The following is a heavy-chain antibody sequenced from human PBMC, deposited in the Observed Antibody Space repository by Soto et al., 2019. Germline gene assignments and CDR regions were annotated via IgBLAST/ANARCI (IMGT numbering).Heavy chain of an antibody. V-gene: IGHV3-23*01. CDR3: AKDSVHNLYRTSSLEDCFGP. D-gene: IGHD6-6*01. CDR1: GFIFSSYA. CDR2: ISGTGVNT. J-gene: IGHJ5*02. Sequence: VGSLRLSCEASGFIFSSYAITWVRQAPGKGLEWVSTISGTGVNTYYADSVKGRFTVSRDNSKNTVWLQMNSLRAADSSVYYCAKDSVHNLYRTSSLEDCFGPWGQGTLVTVSS.